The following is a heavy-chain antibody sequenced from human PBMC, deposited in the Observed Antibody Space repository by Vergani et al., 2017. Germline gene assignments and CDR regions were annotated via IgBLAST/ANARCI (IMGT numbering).Heavy chain of an antibody. V-gene: IGHV4-34*01. J-gene: IGHJ6*03. CDR3: ARGVAYSSSWTRVYYYMDV. D-gene: IGHD6-13*01. CDR2: INHSGST. CDR1: GGSFSGYY. Sequence: QVQLQQWGAGLLKPSETLSLTCAVYGGSFSGYYWSWIRQPPGKGLEWIGEINHSGSTNYNPSLKSRVTISVDTSKNQFSLKLSSVAAADTSVYYCARGVAYSSSWTRVYYYMDVWGKGTTVTVSS.